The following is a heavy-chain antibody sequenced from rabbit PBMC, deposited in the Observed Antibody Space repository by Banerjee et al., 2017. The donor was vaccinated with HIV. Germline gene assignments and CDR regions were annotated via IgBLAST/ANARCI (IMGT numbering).Heavy chain of an antibody. J-gene: IGHJ4*01. CDR2: IYAGSSGST. CDR3: ARMAGGSYVYAPYFSL. Sequence: QEQLVESGGGLVKPGASLTLTCTASGFSFSSTDYMCWVRQAPGKGLEWIACIYAGSSGSTYYANWAKGRFTISKTSSTTVTLQMTSLTAADTATYFCARMAGGSYVYAPYFSLWGQGTLVTVS. V-gene: IGHV1S45*01. D-gene: IGHD6-1*01. CDR1: GFSFSSTDY.